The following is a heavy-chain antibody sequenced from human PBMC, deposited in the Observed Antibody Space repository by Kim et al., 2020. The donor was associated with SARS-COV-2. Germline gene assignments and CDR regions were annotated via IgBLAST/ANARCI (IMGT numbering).Heavy chain of an antibody. CDR3: VIDKYHRDDSQFND. CDR2: LNTQRQLDTL. CDR1: GLTFTNSL. D-gene: IGHD3-22*01. J-gene: IGHJ4*02. Sequence: GGSLRLSCIASGLTFTNSLMSCDRPAPVNFSDLDLHLNTQRQLDTLDYAARVKGRFIVSRDDSKDILYLQMNSLKTEDTAVYYCVIDKYHRDDSQFNDWGQETLVTGSS. V-gene: IGHV3-15*01.